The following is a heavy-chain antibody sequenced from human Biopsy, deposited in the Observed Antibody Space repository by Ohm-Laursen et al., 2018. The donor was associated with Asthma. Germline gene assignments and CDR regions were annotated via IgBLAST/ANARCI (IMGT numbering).Heavy chain of an antibody. V-gene: IGHV3-23*01. CDR1: GLTFSNYA. CDR2: IGVAGTP. CDR3: ARGLDYSGRSGFDY. Sequence: LSLTCAASGLTFSNYAMSWVRQAPGKGLEWVAAIGVAGTPYYAEFVKGRFTISRDNSMNTLYLHMNSLRVEDTAVYYCARGLDYSGRSGFDYWGQGTLVTVSS. J-gene: IGHJ4*02. D-gene: IGHD3-10*01.